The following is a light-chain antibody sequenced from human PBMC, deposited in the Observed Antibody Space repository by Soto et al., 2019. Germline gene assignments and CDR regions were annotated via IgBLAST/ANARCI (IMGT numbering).Light chain of an antibody. CDR3: QQYGSSPT. Sequence: EVVMTQSPATLSVSPGERVSLSCGASQSVSNNVAWYRQKPGQAPRLLIYGASTRATGVPARFTGSESGTEFTLTISSLEPEDFAVYYCQQYGSSPTFGQGTKVDI. J-gene: IGKJ1*01. V-gene: IGKV3-15*01. CDR2: GAS. CDR1: QSVSNN.